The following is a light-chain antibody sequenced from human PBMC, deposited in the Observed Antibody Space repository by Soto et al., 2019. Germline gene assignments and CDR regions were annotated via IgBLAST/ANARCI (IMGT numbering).Light chain of an antibody. V-gene: IGKV1D-12*01. CDR2: AAS. J-gene: IGKJ2*01. CDR3: QQANSFPYT. Sequence: DIQMTQSPSSVSASVGDRVTITCRASQDISSWLAWYQQKPGKAPKLLIYAASSLQSGVPPRFSGSGSGTDFTLTISSLQPEDFATYFCQQANSFPYTFGQGTNLEI. CDR1: QDISSW.